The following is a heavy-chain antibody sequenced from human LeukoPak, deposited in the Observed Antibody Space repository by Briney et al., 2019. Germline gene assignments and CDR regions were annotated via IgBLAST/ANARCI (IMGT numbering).Heavy chain of an antibody. CDR3: AKSGYNRFDY. J-gene: IGHJ4*02. CDR2: ISTSSIYI. CDR1: GFTFDEYS. Sequence: GGSLRLSCAASGFTFDEYSMNWVRQAPGKGLEWVSSISTSSIYIYYTNSMKDRFTISRDNARNSLYLQLNSLRVEDTAIYYCAKSGYNRFDYWGQGTLVTVSS. V-gene: IGHV3-21*04. D-gene: IGHD5-24*01.